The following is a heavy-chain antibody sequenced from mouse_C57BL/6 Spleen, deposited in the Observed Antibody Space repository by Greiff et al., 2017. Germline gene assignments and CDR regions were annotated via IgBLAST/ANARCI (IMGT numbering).Heavy chain of an antibody. J-gene: IGHJ3*01. CDR3: APEVYGPSAY. V-gene: IGHV1-39*01. CDR2: INPNYGTT. D-gene: IGHD2-10*02. Sequence: EVQLQQSGAELVKPGASVKISCTASGYTFTDYNMNWVKQSPGKSLEWIGVINPNYGTTSYNQKFKGKATLTGDQSSSTAYMQLNSLTSEDSAVNYCAPEVYGPSAYWGQGTLVTVSA. CDR1: GYTFTDYN.